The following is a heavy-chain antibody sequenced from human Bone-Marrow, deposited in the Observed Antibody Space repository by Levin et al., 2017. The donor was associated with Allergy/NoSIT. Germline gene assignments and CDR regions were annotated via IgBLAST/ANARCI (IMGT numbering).Heavy chain of an antibody. V-gene: IGHV3-30*03. Sequence: GGSLRLSCVGSELTFDNHGIHWVRQAPGKGLEWVSVVGYDGDTEHYADSVKGRFTVSRDNYKNTVYLQMSSLRPEDTVLYYCASEAGNYRHDFDSWGRGIVVTVSS. J-gene: IGHJ4*02. CDR1: ELTFDNHG. CDR2: VGYDGDTE. D-gene: IGHD1-7*01. CDR3: ASEAGNYRHDFDS.